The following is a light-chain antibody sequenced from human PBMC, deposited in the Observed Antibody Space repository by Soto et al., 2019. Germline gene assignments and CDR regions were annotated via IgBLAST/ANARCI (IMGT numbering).Light chain of an antibody. CDR2: EVS. CDR1: SSDVGGYNY. CDR3: SSYTSSSTLL. Sequence: QSVLTEPASVSGSPGQSIAISCTGTSSDVGGYNYVSWYQQHPGKAPKLMIYEVSNRPSGVSNRFSGSKSGNTASLTISGXQAEDEADYYCSSYTSSSTLLFGTGTKVTAL. J-gene: IGLJ1*01. V-gene: IGLV2-14*01.